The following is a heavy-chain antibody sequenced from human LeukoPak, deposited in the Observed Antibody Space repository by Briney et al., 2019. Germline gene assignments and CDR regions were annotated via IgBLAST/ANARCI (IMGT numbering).Heavy chain of an antibody. Sequence: PGGSLRLSCAASGFTFSTYGMHWVRQAPGKGLEWVAFIRYDGSTKYYADSVKGRFTISRDISKSTVYLQMNSLRAEDTAVYYCAKDLKAVAGGTFDSWGQGTLVTVSS. J-gene: IGHJ4*02. D-gene: IGHD6-19*01. CDR1: GFTFSTYG. CDR2: IRYDGSTK. CDR3: AKDLKAVAGGTFDS. V-gene: IGHV3-30*02.